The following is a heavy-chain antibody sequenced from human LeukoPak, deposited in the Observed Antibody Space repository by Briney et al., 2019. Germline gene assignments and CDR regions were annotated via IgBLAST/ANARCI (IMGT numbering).Heavy chain of an antibody. D-gene: IGHD3-22*01. CDR3: ARGSITMIVVVSDAFDI. V-gene: IGHV1-46*01. CDR2: INPSGGST. CDR1: GYTFTSYY. Sequence: GASVKVSCKASGYTFTSYYMHWVRQAPGQGLEWMGRINPSGGSTSYAQKFQGRVTITRDMYTSTVYMELSSLRSEDTAVYYCARGSITMIVVVSDAFDIWGQGTMVTVSS. J-gene: IGHJ3*02.